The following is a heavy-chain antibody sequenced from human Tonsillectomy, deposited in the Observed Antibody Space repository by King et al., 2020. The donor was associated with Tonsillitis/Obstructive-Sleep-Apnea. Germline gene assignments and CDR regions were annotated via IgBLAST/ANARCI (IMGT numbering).Heavy chain of an antibody. D-gene: IGHD3-22*01. CDR2: INPSGGST. CDR1: GYTFTSYY. Sequence: VQLVQSGAEVKKPGASVKVSCEASGYTFTSYYMHWVRQAPGQGLEWMGLINPSGGSTTYAQKFQGRVTMTRDTSTSTVYMEVTSLRSEDTAVYYCARDRFYYDSSGKGYYYYMDVWGKGTTVTVSS. CDR3: ARDRFYYDSSGKGYYYYMDV. J-gene: IGHJ6*03. V-gene: IGHV1-46*01.